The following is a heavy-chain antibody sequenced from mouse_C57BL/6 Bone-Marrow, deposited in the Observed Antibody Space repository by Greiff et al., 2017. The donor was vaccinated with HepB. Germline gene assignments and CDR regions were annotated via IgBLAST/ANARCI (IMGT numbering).Heavy chain of an antibody. Sequence: VQLQQPGAELVKPGASVKLSCNASGYTFTSYWMHWVKQRPGQGLEWIGMIHPNSGSTNYNEKFKSKATLTVDKSSSTAYMQLSSLTSEDSAVYYCARSGWFTRAMDYWGQGTSVTVSS. CDR2: IHPNSGST. J-gene: IGHJ4*01. CDR1: GYTFTSYW. V-gene: IGHV1-64*01. CDR3: ARSGWFTRAMDY. D-gene: IGHD2-3*01.